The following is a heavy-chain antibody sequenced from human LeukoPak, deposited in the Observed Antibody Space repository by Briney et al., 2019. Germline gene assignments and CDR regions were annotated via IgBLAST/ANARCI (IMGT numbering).Heavy chain of an antibody. CDR3: TKDLGLRRMI. Sequence: GGSLRLSCAASGLSLSSNNMHWVGQAPGGGRECLSYISAGSGTVFSADSVKGRFSISRDNARESLFLQMNSLRVDDTAVYYCTKDLGLRRMIWGRGTLVIVSS. V-gene: IGHV3-48*04. D-gene: IGHD1-14*01. CDR2: ISAGSGTV. J-gene: IGHJ2*01. CDR1: GLSLSSNN.